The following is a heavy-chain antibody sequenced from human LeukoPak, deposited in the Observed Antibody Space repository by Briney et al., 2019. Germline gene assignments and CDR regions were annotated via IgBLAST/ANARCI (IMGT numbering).Heavy chain of an antibody. Sequence: GGFLRLSCAVSGFTFSSYWMHWVRQAPGKGLVWVSLTNPDGSITGYADSVRGRFTISRDNAKNTVFLQMNSLRAEDTAVYYCAKDLLRGAADYWGQGALVTVSS. J-gene: IGHJ4*02. CDR1: GFTFSSYW. CDR2: TNPDGSIT. D-gene: IGHD3-10*01. V-gene: IGHV3-74*01. CDR3: AKDLLRGAADY.